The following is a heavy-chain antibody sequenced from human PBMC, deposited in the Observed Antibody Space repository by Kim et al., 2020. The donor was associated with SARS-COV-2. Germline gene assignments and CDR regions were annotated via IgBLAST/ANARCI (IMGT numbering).Heavy chain of an antibody. CDR2: MRSRTDGGQT. CDR1: GFTFRKVW. J-gene: IGHJ4*02. CDR3: TTAYERIGGLCDGETCYPASL. Sequence: GGSLRLSCAASGFTFRKVWLSWVRQAPGKGLEWVGRMRSRTDGGQTNYAARVKNRFIISRDDSKNTLYLQMNGLKTEDTAVYHCTTAYERIGGLCDGETCYPASLWGQGTLVTVSS. D-gene: IGHD3-16*01. V-gene: IGHV3-15*01.